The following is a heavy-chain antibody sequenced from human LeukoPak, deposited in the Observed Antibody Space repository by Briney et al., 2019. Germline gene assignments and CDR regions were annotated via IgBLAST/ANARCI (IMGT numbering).Heavy chain of an antibody. CDR2: IIPIFGTA. Sequence: SVKVSCKVSGGTFSSYAISWVRQAPGQGLEWMGGIIPIFGTANYAQKFQGRVTITADESTSTAYMELSSLRSEDTAVYYCARESGSPRSRAFDIWGQGTMVTVSS. CDR1: GGTFSSYA. D-gene: IGHD1-26*01. V-gene: IGHV1-69*13. J-gene: IGHJ3*02. CDR3: ARESGSPRSRAFDI.